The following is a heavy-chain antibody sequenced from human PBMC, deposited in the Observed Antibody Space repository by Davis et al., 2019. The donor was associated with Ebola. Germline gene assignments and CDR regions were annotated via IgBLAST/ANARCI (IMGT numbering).Heavy chain of an antibody. CDR1: GFSFSSHG. V-gene: IGHV3-33*01. D-gene: IGHD1-26*01. Sequence: PGGSLRLSCAASGFSFSSHGMHWARQAPGKGLEWVALIWYDGSNQRYADSVKGRFTISRDNSKNTVYLQMNGLRGEDAAAYYCARDKGTLTTLGALGYFQDWGQGTLVTVSS. J-gene: IGHJ1*01. CDR2: IWYDGSNQ. CDR3: ARDKGTLTTLGALGYFQD.